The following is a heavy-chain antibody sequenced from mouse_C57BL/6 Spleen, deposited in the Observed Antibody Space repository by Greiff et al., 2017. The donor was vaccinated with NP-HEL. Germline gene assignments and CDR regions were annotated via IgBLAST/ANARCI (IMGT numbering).Heavy chain of an antibody. D-gene: IGHD2-3*01. J-gene: IGHJ3*01. V-gene: IGHV1-80*01. Sequence: VQLQQSGAELVKPGASVKISCKASGYAFSSYWMNWVKQRPGKGLEWIGQIYPGDGDTNYNGKFKGKATLTADKSSSTAYMQLSSLTAEDSAVYFCARDLYDGYYPPWGQGTLVTVSA. CDR2: IYPGDGDT. CDR3: ARDLYDGYYPP. CDR1: GYAFSSYW.